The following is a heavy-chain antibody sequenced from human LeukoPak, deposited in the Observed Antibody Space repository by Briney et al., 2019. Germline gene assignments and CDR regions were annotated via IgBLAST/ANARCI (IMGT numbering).Heavy chain of an antibody. CDR1: GGSISSYY. D-gene: IGHD3-9*01. CDR2: IYYSGST. Sequence: SETLSLTCTVSGGSISSYYWSWIRQPPGKGLEWIGYIYYSGSTNYNPSLKSRVTISVDTSKNQFSLKLSSVTAADTAVYYCARNPLGVLTGYHYYYMDVWGKGTTVTVSS. V-gene: IGHV4-59*01. J-gene: IGHJ6*03. CDR3: ARNPLGVLTGYHYYYMDV.